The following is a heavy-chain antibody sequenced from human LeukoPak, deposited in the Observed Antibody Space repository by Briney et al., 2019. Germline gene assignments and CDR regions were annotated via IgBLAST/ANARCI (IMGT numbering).Heavy chain of an antibody. Sequence: ASVKVSCKASGYTFTSYDINWVRQATGQGLEWMGWMNPNSGNTGYAQKFQGRVTMTRNTSISTAYMELSSLRSEATAVYYCARWGIYGSGTYYYYGMDVWGQGPTVPVSS. CDR3: ARWGIYGSGTYYYYGMDV. V-gene: IGHV1-8*01. D-gene: IGHD3-10*01. CDR2: MNPNSGNT. CDR1: GYTFTSYD. J-gene: IGHJ6*02.